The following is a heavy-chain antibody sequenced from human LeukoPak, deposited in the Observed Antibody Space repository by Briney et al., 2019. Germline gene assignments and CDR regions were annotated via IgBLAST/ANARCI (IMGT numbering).Heavy chain of an antibody. D-gene: IGHD3-10*01. V-gene: IGHV1-69*13. CDR2: IIPIFGTA. Sequence: GASVKVSCKASGGTFSSYAVSWVRQAPGQGLEWMGGIIPIFGTANYAQKFQGRVTITADESTSTAYMELSSLRSEDTAVHYCASSHYYGSGSYSGSDWGQGTLVTVSS. J-gene: IGHJ4*02. CDR3: ASSHYYGSGSYSGSD. CDR1: GGTFSSYA.